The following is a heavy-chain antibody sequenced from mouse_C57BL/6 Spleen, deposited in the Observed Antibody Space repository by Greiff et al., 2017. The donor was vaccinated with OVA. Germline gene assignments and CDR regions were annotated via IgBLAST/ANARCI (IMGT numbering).Heavy chain of an antibody. CDR3: ARGGFYCGNFFDY. V-gene: IGHV1-61*01. Sequence: QVQLKQSGAELVRPGSSVTLSCKASGYTFTSYCMDWVKQRPGQGLEWIGNIYPSDSETHYNQKFMDKATLTVDKSSSTAYMQLSSLTSEDSAVYYCARGGFYCGNFFDYWGQGTTLTVSS. J-gene: IGHJ2*01. CDR1: GYTFTSYC. CDR2: IYPSDSET. D-gene: IGHD2-1*01.